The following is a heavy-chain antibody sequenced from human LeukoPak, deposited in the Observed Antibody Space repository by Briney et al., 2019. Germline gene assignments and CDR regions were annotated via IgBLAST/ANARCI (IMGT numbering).Heavy chain of an antibody. CDR2: INPSGGST. V-gene: IGHV1-46*01. D-gene: IGHD3-3*01. CDR3: ARDLIRRRITIFGVVSAEAFDY. J-gene: IGHJ4*02. Sequence: ASVKVSCKASGYTFTSYYMHWVRQAPGQGLEWMGIINPSGGSTSYAQKFQGRVTMTRDMSTSTVYMELSSLRSGDTAVYYCARDLIRRRITIFGVVSAEAFDYWGQGTLVTVSS. CDR1: GYTFTSYY.